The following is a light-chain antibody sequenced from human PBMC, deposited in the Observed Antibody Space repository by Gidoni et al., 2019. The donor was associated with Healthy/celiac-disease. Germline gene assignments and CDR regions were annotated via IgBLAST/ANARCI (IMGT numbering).Light chain of an antibody. CDR2: TAS. J-gene: IGKJ5*01. V-gene: IGKV1-5*03. Sequence: DIQMTQSPSTLSASAGDRVTITCRASQSISSWLAWYQQKPGKAPKLLIYTASSLESGVPSRFSGSGSGTEFTLTISSLQPDDFATYYCQQYNSYPITFGQGTRLEIK. CDR3: QQYNSYPIT. CDR1: QSISSW.